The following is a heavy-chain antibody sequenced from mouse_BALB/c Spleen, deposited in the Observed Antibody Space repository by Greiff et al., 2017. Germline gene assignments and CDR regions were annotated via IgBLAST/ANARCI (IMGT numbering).Heavy chain of an antibody. CDR3: SSYWYFDV. CDR2: ISPGNGDI. J-gene: IGHJ1*01. Sequence: VQLQQSDTELVKPAASVKISCKASGYTFTDHAIHWVKQRPEQGLEWIGYISPGNGDIKYNEKFKGKATLTADKSSSTAYMQLNSLTSEDSAVYFCSSYWYFDVWGAGTTVTVSS. V-gene: IGHV1S53*03. CDR1: GYTFTDHA.